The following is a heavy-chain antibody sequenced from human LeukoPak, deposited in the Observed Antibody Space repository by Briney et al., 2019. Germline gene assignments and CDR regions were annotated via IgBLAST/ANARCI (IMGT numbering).Heavy chain of an antibody. CDR2: INHSGSS. CDR3: ARRSQDFDF. J-gene: IGHJ4*02. Sequence: SETLSLTCAVDGGSFSFYYWSWIRQTLGRGLEWIGEINHSGSSNYNPSLKSRVTISVDTSKNQFSLKLNSVTAADTAVYYCARRSQDFDFWGQGILVTVSA. V-gene: IGHV4-34*01. CDR1: GGSFSFYY.